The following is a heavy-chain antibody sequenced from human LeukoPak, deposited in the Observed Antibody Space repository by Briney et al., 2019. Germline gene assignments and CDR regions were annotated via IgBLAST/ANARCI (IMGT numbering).Heavy chain of an antibody. V-gene: IGHV4-59*01. CDR3: AREGGDPGIAAAGYFDY. CDR2: IYYSGST. J-gene: IGHJ4*02. D-gene: IGHD6-13*01. Sequence: KPSETLSLTCTISGGSISSYYWSWIRQPPGRGLEWIGYIYYSGSTNYNPSLKSRVTISVDTSKNQFSLKLSSVTAADTAVYYCAREGGDPGIAAAGYFDYWGQGTLVTVSS. CDR1: GGSISSYY.